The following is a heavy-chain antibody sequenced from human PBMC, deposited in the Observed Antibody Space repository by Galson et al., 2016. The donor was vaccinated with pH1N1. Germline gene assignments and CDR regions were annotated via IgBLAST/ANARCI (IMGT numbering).Heavy chain of an antibody. Sequence: PALVKPTQTLTLTCTFSGFSLRTSGVGVGWIRQPPGKALEWLALIYWDDDKRYSPSLKSRLTITKDTSKNQVVLTMTNMDPVDTATYYRAHGYYGSDTGGRFDPWGQGTLVTVSS. J-gene: IGHJ5*02. CDR1: GFSLRTSGVG. D-gene: IGHD3-10*01. V-gene: IGHV2-5*02. CDR3: AHGYYGSDTGGRFDP. CDR2: IYWDDDK.